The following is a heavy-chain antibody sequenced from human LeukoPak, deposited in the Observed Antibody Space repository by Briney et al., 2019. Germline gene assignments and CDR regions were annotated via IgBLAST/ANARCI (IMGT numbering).Heavy chain of an antibody. CDR1: GFVFDDYD. CDR2: IHYDGRDK. Sequence: GGSLRLSCGASGFVFDDYDMHWVRQAPGKGLEWVAFIHYDGRDKFYPDSMKGRFTISRDDSNNTLFLQMNSLRVDDTAVYYCAQDSLLAVASDWGQGTLVTVSS. V-gene: IGHV3-30*02. J-gene: IGHJ4*02. D-gene: IGHD6-19*01. CDR3: AQDSLLAVASD.